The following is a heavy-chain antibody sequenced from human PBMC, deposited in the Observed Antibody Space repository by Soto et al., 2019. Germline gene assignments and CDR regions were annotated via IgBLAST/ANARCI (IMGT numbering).Heavy chain of an antibody. CDR3: ARAAAYFYSCYYAMDV. CDR1: RFIFNKYA. Sequence: PGGSLRLSCAASRFIFNKYAMNWVRQAPGKGLEWVAVLSHDGSENYYAASVKGRFTITRDNSKNTLYLQMNSLRTEDTAVYFCARAAAYFYSCYYAMDVWCQGTTVTVSS. CDR2: LSHDGSEN. V-gene: IGHV3-30-3*01. D-gene: IGHD6-13*01. J-gene: IGHJ6*02.